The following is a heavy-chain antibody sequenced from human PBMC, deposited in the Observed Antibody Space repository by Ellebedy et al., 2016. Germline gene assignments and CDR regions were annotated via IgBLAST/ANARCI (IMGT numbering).Heavy chain of an antibody. V-gene: IGHV3-9*01. CDR2: ISWNSGSI. CDR3: AKDTTMTYYYGLDV. CDR1: GFTFDDYA. J-gene: IGHJ6*02. Sequence: GGSLRLSCAASGFTFDDYAMHWVRQAPGKGLEWVSGISWNSGSIGYADSVKGRFTISRDNAKNSLYLQMNSLRAEDTALYYCAKDTTMTYYYGLDVWGQGTTVTVSS. D-gene: IGHD3-22*01.